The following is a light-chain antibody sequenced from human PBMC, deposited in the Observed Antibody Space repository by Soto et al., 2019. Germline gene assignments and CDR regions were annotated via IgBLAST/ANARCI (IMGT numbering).Light chain of an antibody. V-gene: IGKV3-20*01. J-gene: IGKJ1*01. CDR2: GAP. CDR1: QSLSSNY. CDR3: QHYGASPQT. Sequence: DIVLTQSPGTLSLSPGERATLSCRVSQSLSSNYLAWYQQKPGLAPRLLVYGAPRRAADIPERFAGSGSGADFTLTISSLEPEDFAVYYCQHYGASPQTFGQGTKVDIK.